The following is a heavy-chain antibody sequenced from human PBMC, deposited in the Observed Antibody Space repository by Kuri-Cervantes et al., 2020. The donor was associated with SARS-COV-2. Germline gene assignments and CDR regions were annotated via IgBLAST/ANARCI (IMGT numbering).Heavy chain of an antibody. Sequence: ESLKISCTISVDSISDYFWTWIRQPAAKGLEWIGRVSTSGATNLNPSLKTRVSMSIDTSNNEFSLKLSSVTAADTAMYYCARYLQGAYRYYFDYWGQGTLVTVSS. J-gene: IGHJ4*02. CDR2: VSTSGAT. CDR1: VDSISDYF. V-gene: IGHV4-4*07. CDR3: ARYLQGAYRYYFDY. D-gene: IGHD3-10*01.